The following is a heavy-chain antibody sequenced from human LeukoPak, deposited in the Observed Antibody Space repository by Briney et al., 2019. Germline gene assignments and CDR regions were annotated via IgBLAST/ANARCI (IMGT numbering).Heavy chain of an antibody. CDR3: ASPTTVTTSAYRAFDI. CDR1: GGSFSDNY. J-gene: IGHJ3*02. CDR2: INHSGST. Sequence: SETLSLTCAVYGGSFSDNYWSWIRQPPGKGLEWIGEINHSGSTNYSPSLRSRVTISVDTSKNQFSLNLRSVTAADTAVHYCASPTTVTTSAYRAFDIWGQGTMVTVSA. V-gene: IGHV4-34*01. D-gene: IGHD4-17*01.